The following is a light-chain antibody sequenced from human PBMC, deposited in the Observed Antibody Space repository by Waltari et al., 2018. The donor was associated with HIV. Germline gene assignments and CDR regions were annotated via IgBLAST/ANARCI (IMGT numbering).Light chain of an antibody. CDR2: AAS. CDR1: HDISNY. CDR3: QQYKRYPLT. V-gene: IGKV1-16*02. J-gene: IGKJ5*01. Sequence: DIQMTQSPSSLSASVGDRVTITCRASHDISNYLAWFQQKPGEAPKSLIYAASTLQSGVPSKFRGSGSETHFTLTINSLQSEDSATYYCQQYKRYPLTFGQGTRLEIK.